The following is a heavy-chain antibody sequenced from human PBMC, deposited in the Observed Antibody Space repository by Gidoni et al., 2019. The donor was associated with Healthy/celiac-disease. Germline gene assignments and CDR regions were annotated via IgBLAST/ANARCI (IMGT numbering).Heavy chain of an antibody. CDR1: AFSLSNARMG. D-gene: IGHD5-12*01. Sequence: QVTLKESGPVLVKPTETLTLTCTVSAFSLSNARMGVSWIRQPPGKALEWLAHIFSNDEKSYSTSLKSRLTISKDTSKSQLVLTMTNMDPVDTATYYCARIRSGYDYYYYYYMDVWGKGTTVTVSS. CDR2: IFSNDEK. J-gene: IGHJ6*03. CDR3: ARIRSGYDYYYYYYMDV. V-gene: IGHV2-26*01.